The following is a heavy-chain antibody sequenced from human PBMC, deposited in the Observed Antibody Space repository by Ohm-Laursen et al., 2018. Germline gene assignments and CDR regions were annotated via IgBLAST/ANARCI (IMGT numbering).Heavy chain of an antibody. CDR3: ARRTTGDRFYVDF. J-gene: IGHJ4*02. CDR1: GYTFTGYC. CDR2: LNPISGGT. D-gene: IGHD7-27*01. Sequence: ASVKVSCKASGYTFTGYCMHWVRQAPGQGLEWMGWLNPISGGTNYAQKFQGWVTMTRNTSISTAYIELSKLRCDGSAVYYLARRTTGDRFYVDFWGQGTLVTVSS. V-gene: IGHV1-2*04.